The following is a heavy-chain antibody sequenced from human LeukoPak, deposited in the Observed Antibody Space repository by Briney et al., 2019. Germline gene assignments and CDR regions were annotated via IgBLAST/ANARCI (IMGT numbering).Heavy chain of an antibody. CDR2: ISGSGGST. CDR1: GFTFSSYA. V-gene: IGHV3-23*01. CDR3: AKTVERTRITIFGVVYGMDV. J-gene: IGHJ6*02. Sequence: GGSLRLSCAASGFTFSSYAMSWVRQAPGKGLEWVSAISGSGGSTYYADSVKGRFTISRDNSKNTLYLQMNSLRAEGTAVYYCAKTVERTRITIFGVVYGMDVWGQGTTVTVSS. D-gene: IGHD3-3*01.